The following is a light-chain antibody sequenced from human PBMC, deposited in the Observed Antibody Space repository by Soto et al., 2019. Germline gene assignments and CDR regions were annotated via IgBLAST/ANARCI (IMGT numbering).Light chain of an antibody. CDR2: GAS. V-gene: IGKV3-20*01. J-gene: IGKJ1*01. CDR3: QQYGSSPGT. CDR1: RSVSSNF. Sequence: EIVLTQSPGTLSLSPGKRATLSCRTSRSVSSNFLAWYQHKPGQAPRLLSYGASSRATGIPDRFSVSGSGTDFTLTISRLEPEDFAVYYCQQYGSSPGTFGQGTKVEIK.